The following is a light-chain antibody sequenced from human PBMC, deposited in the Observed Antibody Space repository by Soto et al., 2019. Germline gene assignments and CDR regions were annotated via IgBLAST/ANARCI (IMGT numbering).Light chain of an antibody. CDR1: TSNIGSNS. CDR2: DDD. V-gene: IGLV1-51*01. CDR3: GSWDSSLSAYV. Sequence: QSVLTQPPSASGTPGQGVTISCSGSTSNIGSNSVSWYQQLPGTAPKLLIYDDDKRPSGIPDRFSGSKSGTSATLGITGFQTGDEADYYCGSWDSSLSAYVFATGTKVTVL. J-gene: IGLJ1*01.